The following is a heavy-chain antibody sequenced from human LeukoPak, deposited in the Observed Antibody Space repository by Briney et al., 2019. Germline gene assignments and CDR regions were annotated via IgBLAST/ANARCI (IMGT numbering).Heavy chain of an antibody. D-gene: IGHD6-6*01. CDR3: ARLIGDRTIYDY. J-gene: IGHJ4*02. CDR2: INQGGSET. CDR1: GFSFRTYW. Sequence: GGSLRLSCAASGFSFRTYWMSWVRQAPGKGLEWVASINQGGSETYYVESVKGRFTISRDNAMNSFFLQMNSLRAEDTAVYYCARLIGDRTIYDYWGQGTLVTVSS. V-gene: IGHV3-7*01.